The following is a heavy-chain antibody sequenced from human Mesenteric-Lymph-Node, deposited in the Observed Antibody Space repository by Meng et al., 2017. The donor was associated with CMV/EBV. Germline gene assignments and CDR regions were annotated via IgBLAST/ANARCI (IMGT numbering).Heavy chain of an antibody. V-gene: IGHV3-30*02. J-gene: IGHJ4*02. CDR2: IGYDGNNQ. CDR3: AKDPYSSGWYGGFDY. Sequence: GESLKISCAASGFTFSRYGMNWVRQAPGKGLEWVAFIGYDGNNQYYADSVKGRFTISRDNSKNTLYLQMNSLRAEDTAVYYCAKDPYSSGWYGGFDYWGQGTLVTVSS. D-gene: IGHD6-19*01. CDR1: GFTFSRYG.